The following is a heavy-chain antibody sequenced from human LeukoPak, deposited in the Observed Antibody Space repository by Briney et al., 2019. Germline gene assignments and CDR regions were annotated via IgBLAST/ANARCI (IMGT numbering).Heavy chain of an antibody. CDR1: GGSISSSSYS. V-gene: IGHV4-39*01. D-gene: IGHD2-15*01. CDR2: IYYSGST. J-gene: IGHJ2*01. Sequence: SETLSLTCTVSGGSISSSSYSWGWIRQPPGKGLEWIGGIYYSGSTYYNPSLESRVTISVDTSKNQFSLKLSSVTAADTAVYYCARRYCSGGSCPTRGHWYFDLWGRGTLVTVSS. CDR3: ARRYCSGGSCPTRGHWYFDL.